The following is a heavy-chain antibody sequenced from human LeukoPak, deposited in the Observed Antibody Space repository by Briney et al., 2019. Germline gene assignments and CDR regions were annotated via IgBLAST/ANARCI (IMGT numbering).Heavy chain of an antibody. V-gene: IGHV3-53*01. CDR2: IYSGAST. J-gene: IGHJ4*02. CDR3: ARGPNISTGPAPDY. D-gene: IGHD3-9*01. Sequence: GGSLRLSCAASGFTFSDYYMTWVRQAPGKGLEWVSVIYSGASTYYADSVKGRFTISRDNSKNTLHLQMNSLRAEDTAVYYCARGPNISTGPAPDYWGQGTLVTVSS. CDR1: GFTFSDYY.